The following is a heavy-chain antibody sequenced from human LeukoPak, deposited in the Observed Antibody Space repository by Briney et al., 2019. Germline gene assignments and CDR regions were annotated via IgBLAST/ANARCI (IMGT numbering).Heavy chain of an antibody. CDR1: GSTFRSYT. CDR3: AKDFEPIAVAGLIFDY. CDR2: ISGSGGST. D-gene: IGHD6-19*01. Sequence: HGRSLRLSCAASGSTFRSYTMSSVRHAPGRRLWSVSAISGSGGSTHYAASVKGRFTISRDNSKNTLYLQMNSLRAEDTAVYYCAKDFEPIAVAGLIFDYWGQGTLVTVSS. V-gene: IGHV3-23*01. J-gene: IGHJ4*02.